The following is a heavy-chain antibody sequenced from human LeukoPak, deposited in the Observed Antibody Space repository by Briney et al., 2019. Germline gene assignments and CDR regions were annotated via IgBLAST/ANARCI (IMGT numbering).Heavy chain of an antibody. CDR1: GGSISSYY. Sequence: PSETLSLTCTVSGGSISSYYWSWIRQPPGKGLEWIGYIYYSGSTNYNPSLKSRLTISIDTSKNQFSLKLSSVTAADTAVYYCARSGPDALLRFLEWSQDYYGMDVWGQGTTVTVSS. CDR2: IYYSGST. D-gene: IGHD3-3*01. CDR3: ARSGPDALLRFLEWSQDYYGMDV. V-gene: IGHV4-59*01. J-gene: IGHJ6*02.